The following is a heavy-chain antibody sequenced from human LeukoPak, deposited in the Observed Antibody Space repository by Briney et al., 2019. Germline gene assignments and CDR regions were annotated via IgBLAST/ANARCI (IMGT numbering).Heavy chain of an antibody. CDR1: GFTFSDYY. J-gene: IGHJ4*02. CDR2: ISSSGSTI. D-gene: IGHD5-18*01. V-gene: IGHV3-11*04. CDR3: AGSSGYSYGYIDY. Sequence: GGSLRLSCAASGFTFSDYYMSWIRQAPGKGLEWVSYISSSGSTIYYADSVKGRFTISRGNAKNSLYLQMNSLRAEDTAVYYCAGSSGYSYGYIDYWGQGTLVTVSS.